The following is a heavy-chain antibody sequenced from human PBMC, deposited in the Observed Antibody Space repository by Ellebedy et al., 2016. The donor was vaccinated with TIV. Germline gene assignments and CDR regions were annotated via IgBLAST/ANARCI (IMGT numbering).Heavy chain of an antibody. V-gene: IGHV4-61*01. CDR2: IYYSGST. Sequence: SETLSLTXTVSGGSVSSGSYYWSWIRQPPGKGLEWIGYIYYSGSTYYNPSLKSRVTISVDTSKNQFSLKLSSVTAADTAVYYCARIDYGDYAVDAFDIWGQGTMVTVSS. D-gene: IGHD4-17*01. J-gene: IGHJ3*02. CDR1: GGSVSSGSYY. CDR3: ARIDYGDYAVDAFDI.